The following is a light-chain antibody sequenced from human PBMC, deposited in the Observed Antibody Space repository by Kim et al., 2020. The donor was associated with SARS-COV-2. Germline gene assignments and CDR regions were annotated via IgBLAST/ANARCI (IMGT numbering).Light chain of an antibody. J-gene: IGKJ2*01. V-gene: IGKV3-15*01. CDR1: QSVSSN. CDR2: GAS. CDR3: QQYNNWPPGVMYT. Sequence: EIVMTQSPATLSVSPGERATLSCRASQSVSSNLAWYQQKPGQAPRLHIYGASTRATGIPARFSGSGSGTEFTLTISSLQSEDFAVYYCQQYNNWPPGVMYTFGQGTKLEI.